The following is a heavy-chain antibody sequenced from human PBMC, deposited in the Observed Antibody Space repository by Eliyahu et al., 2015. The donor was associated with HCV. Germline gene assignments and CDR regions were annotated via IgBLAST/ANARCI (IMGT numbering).Heavy chain of an antibody. J-gene: IGHJ6*02. CDR2: ISQNSDTI. CDR1: GLNFXFTFXDYS. CDR3: AKDRLMTTNPIGGMDV. Sequence: EMQLVESGGGLVQPGRSLKLSCVASGLNFXFTFXDYSMQWVRQPPGKGLEWVARISQNSDTIGYADSVKGRFTISRDNAKDSLYLQMNSLRTEDTALYYCAKDRLMTTNPIGGMDVWGQGTTVTVSS. D-gene: IGHD4-11*01. V-gene: IGHV3-9*01.